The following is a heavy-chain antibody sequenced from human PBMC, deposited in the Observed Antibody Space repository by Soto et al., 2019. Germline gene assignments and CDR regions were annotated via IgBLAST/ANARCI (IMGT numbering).Heavy chain of an antibody. Sequence: VGSLRLSCAASGFTFSSYAMSWVRQAPGKGLEWVSAISGSGGSTYYADSVKGRFTISRDNSKNTLYLQMNSLRAEDTAVYYCAKDPSAIAATGLVDYWGQGTLVTVSS. V-gene: IGHV3-23*01. J-gene: IGHJ4*02. CDR3: AKDPSAIAATGLVDY. D-gene: IGHD6-13*01. CDR2: ISGSGGST. CDR1: GFTFSSYA.